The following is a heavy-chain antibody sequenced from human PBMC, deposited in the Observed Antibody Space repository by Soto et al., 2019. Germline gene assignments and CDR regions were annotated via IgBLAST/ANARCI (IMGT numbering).Heavy chain of an antibody. CDR3: ARMVAAGGNIFEF. V-gene: IGHV4-59*01. J-gene: IGHJ4*02. Sequence: PSETLSLTCTVSVGSTSSYYWNLIRQPPGKGLEWIGYIYHSGTTNYNPSLKSRVAISVDTSKNQFSLKLSSVTAADTAVYYCARMVAAGGNIFEFWGQGTLVTVSS. CDR1: VGSTSSYY. CDR2: IYHSGTT. D-gene: IGHD6-13*01.